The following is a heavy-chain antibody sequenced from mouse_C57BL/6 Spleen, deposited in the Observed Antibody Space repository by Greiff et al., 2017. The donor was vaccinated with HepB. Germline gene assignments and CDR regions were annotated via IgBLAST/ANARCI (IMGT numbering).Heavy chain of an antibody. V-gene: IGHV1-69*01. CDR3: ARSHYYGTYYFDY. J-gene: IGHJ2*01. CDR1: GYTFTSYW. D-gene: IGHD1-1*01. CDR2: IDPSDSYT. Sequence: QVQLQQSGAELVMPGASVKLSCKASGYTFTSYWMHWVKQRPGQGLEWIGEIDPSDSYTNYNQKFKGKSTLTVDKSSSTAYMQLSSLTSEDSAVYYCARSHYYGTYYFDYWGQGTTLTVSS.